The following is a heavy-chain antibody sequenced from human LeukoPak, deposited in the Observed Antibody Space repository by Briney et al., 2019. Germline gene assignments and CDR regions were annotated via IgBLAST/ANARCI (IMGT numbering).Heavy chain of an antibody. V-gene: IGHV4-39*07. Sequence: SETLSLTCTVSGGSISSSSYYWGWIRQPPGKGLEWIGSIYYSGSTYYNPSLKSRVTISVDTSKNQFSLKLSSVTAADTAVYYCAREYYYDSSGYPTPFDYWGQGTLVTVSS. CDR1: GGSISSSSYY. CDR2: IYYSGST. J-gene: IGHJ4*02. D-gene: IGHD3-22*01. CDR3: AREYYYDSSGYPTPFDY.